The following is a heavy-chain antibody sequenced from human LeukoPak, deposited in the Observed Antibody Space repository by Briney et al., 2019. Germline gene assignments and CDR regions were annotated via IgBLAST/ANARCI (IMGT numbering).Heavy chain of an antibody. CDR1: GGSFSGYY. D-gene: IGHD3-10*01. CDR3: ARGGDGSGSSLDFDY. Sequence: PSETLSLTCAVYGGSFSGYYWSWIRQPPGKGLEWIGEINHSGSTNYNPSLKSRVTISVDTSKNQFSLKLSSVTAADTAVYYCARGGDGSGSSLDFDYWGQGTLVTVSS. V-gene: IGHV4-34*01. J-gene: IGHJ4*02. CDR2: INHSGST.